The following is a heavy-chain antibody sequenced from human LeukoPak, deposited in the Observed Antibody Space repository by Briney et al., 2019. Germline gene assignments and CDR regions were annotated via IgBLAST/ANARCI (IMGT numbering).Heavy chain of an antibody. CDR3: ASGDSSSWYEGYFDY. Sequence: PGGSLRLSCAAYGFTLSSYSMNWVRQPPGKGLEWVSSISGSSSYMYYADSVKGRFTISRENAKNSLYLQMNSLRAEDTAVYYCASGDSSSWYEGYFDYWGQGTLVTVSS. D-gene: IGHD6-13*01. CDR1: GFTLSSYS. CDR2: ISGSSSYM. V-gene: IGHV3-21*01. J-gene: IGHJ4*02.